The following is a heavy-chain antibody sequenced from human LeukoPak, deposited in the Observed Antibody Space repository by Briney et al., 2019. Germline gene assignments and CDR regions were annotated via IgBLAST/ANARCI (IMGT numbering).Heavy chain of an antibody. V-gene: IGHV1-2*02. D-gene: IGHD5-12*01. CDR3: ARAIVATFATDY. J-gene: IGHJ4*02. Sequence: ASVKVSCKASGYTFIAYYIHWVRQAPGQGLEWMGWMNPNSGGTNYAQKFQGRVTMTRDTSISTAYMELSRLRSDDTAVYYCARAIVATFATDYWGQGTLVTVLS. CDR2: MNPNSGGT. CDR1: GYTFIAYY.